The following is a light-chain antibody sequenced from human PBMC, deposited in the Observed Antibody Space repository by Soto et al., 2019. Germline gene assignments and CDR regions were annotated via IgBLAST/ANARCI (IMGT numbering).Light chain of an antibody. CDR3: QRYGSSPRT. V-gene: IGKV3-20*01. J-gene: IGKJ1*01. CDR2: GAS. Sequence: EIVLTQSPGTLSLSPGERATLSCRASQSVSSSYLAWYQQKPGQAPRLLIYGASTRATGIPDRFSGSCCGKDFTLTISRLEPEVFAVYYCQRYGSSPRTFGQGTKVEIK. CDR1: QSVSSSY.